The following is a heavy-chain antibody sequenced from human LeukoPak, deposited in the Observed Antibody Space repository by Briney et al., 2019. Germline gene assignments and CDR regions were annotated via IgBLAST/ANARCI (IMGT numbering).Heavy chain of an antibody. V-gene: IGHV4-30-4*01. CDR3: ARGGTTVVAPVY. CDR1: GGSISSDNYF. J-gene: IGHJ4*02. Sequence: PSQTLSLTCTVSGGSISSDNYFWSWIRQPPGEGLEWIGYIYYSGGTYYNPSLRSRVTISVDTSKNQFSLKLSSETAADTAVYYCARGGTTVVAPVYWGQGTLVTVSS. CDR2: IYYSGGT. D-gene: IGHD4-23*01.